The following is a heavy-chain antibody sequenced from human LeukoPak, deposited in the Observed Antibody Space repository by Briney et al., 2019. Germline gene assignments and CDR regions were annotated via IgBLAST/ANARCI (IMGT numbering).Heavy chain of an antibody. D-gene: IGHD2-2*02. CDR2: FDPEDGET. CDR3: ARVRVKDIVVVPAAIPVYYFDY. CDR1: GYTLTELS. J-gene: IGHJ4*02. Sequence: ASVKVSCKVSGYTLTELSMHWVRQAPGKGLEWMGGFDPEDGETIYAQKFQGRVTMTEDTSTDTAYMELRRLRSDDTAVYYCARVRVKDIVVVPAAIPVYYFDYWGQGTLVTVSS. V-gene: IGHV1-24*01.